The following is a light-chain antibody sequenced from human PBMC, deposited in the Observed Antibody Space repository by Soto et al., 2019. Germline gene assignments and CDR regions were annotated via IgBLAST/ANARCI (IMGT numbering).Light chain of an antibody. Sequence: QSVLTQPPSVSGAPGQRVTISCTGSSSNIGAGYDVHWYQQLPGTAPKLLIYGNSSRPSGIHDRFSGSKSGTSASLAITGLQAEDDSDYYCQSSDRSLSEGVFGGGTKLTVL. CDR1: SSNIGAGYD. J-gene: IGLJ2*01. CDR3: QSSDRSLSEGV. V-gene: IGLV1-40*01. CDR2: GNS.